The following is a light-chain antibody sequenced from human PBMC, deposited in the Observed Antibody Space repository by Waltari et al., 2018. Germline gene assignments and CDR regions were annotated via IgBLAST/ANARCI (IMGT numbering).Light chain of an antibody. Sequence: QSVLTQPPSASGAPGQRVTISCSGDSSNIGGYSVAWYQQLPGTAPRLLIYNTNRRPSGVPDRISASKSGTSASLAITGLQSEDEADYYCAAWDDSLSGVVFGGGTKLTVL. V-gene: IGLV1-44*01. CDR2: NTN. J-gene: IGLJ2*01. CDR3: AAWDDSLSGVV. CDR1: SSNIGGYS.